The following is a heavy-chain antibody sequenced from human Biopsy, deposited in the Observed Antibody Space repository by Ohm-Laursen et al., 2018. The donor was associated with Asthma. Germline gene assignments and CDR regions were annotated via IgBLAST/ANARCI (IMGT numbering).Heavy chain of an antibody. CDR3: ARGDSSNWLHCYFDY. CDR1: GFAVSRDH. V-gene: IGHV3-53*01. CDR2: IYSGGTS. J-gene: IGHJ4*02. Sequence: SLRLSCSASGFAVSRDHMFWVRQAPGKGLEWVSVIYSGGTSHTADSVRGRFTISRDYSKNTLYLQMHSLRAEDTAVYYCARGDSSNWLHCYFDYWGQGTLVTVSS. D-gene: IGHD3-22*01.